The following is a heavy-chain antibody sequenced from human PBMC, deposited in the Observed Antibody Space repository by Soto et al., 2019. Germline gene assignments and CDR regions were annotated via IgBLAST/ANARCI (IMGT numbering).Heavy chain of an antibody. D-gene: IGHD2-15*01. CDR3: ARCYCSVGSCYTCWHFDL. J-gene: IGHJ2*01. CDR2: ISPSTGNT. CDR1: GYTFMNYA. Sequence: QVQLVQSGAEVKEPGASVKLSCQASGYTFMNYAISWVRQAPGQGLEWMGWISPSTGNTAQAQNFQGRVTMTLDTSSNTANMEVRTLGSDDSAVYYCARCYCSVGSCYTCWHFDLWGRGNLVTVSA. V-gene: IGHV1-18*01.